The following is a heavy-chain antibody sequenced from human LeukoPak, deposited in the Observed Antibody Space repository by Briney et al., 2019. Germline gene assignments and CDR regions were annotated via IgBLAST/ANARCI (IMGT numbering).Heavy chain of an antibody. V-gene: IGHV1-2*04. J-gene: IGHJ3*02. D-gene: IGHD6-19*01. Sequence: GASVKVSCKASGYTFTGYYMHWVRQPPAQGLEWMGWINPNSGGTNYAQKFQGWVTMTRETSISSAYMELSRLRSDDTAVYYCARMKKRSGWFRFVGSDAFDIWGQGTIVTVSS. CDR3: ARMKKRSGWFRFVGSDAFDI. CDR2: INPNSGGT. CDR1: GYTFTGYY.